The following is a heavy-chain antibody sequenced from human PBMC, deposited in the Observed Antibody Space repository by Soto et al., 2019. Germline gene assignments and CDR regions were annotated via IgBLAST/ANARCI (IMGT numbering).Heavy chain of an antibody. Sequence: QVQLVQSGAEVKKPGASVKVSCKASGYTFTSYGISWVRQAPGQGLEWMGWISAYNGNTKYAQKVQGRVTMTTDTSTRPAYLELRGGRSDDPAGYYCGRDNPARAGARVEPWGPGTLGTVSP. CDR3: GRDNPARAGARVEP. CDR1: GYTFTSYG. D-gene: IGHD3-10*01. J-gene: IGHJ5*02. CDR2: ISAYNGNT. V-gene: IGHV1-18*04.